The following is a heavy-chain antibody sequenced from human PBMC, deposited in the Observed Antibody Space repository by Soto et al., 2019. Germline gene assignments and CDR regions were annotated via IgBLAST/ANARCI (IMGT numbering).Heavy chain of an antibody. V-gene: IGHV1-2*06. CDR3: ARGGGSSFFDY. J-gene: IGHJ4*02. D-gene: IGHD2-2*01. CDR2: INCNSGDT. CDR1: GDTFTRYY. Sequence: ASVTVSCKLSGDTFTRYYIHWVRQAPGQGLEWMGRINCNSGDTKYAQSCRGRVTMTRDTAINTAYMDLSRLISDDTAVYYCARGGGSSFFDYWGQGILVTVAS.